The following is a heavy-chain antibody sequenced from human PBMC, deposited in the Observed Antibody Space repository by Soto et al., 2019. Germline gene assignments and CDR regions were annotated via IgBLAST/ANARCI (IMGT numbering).Heavy chain of an antibody. J-gene: IGHJ5*02. V-gene: IGHV3-23*01. CDR2: ISGSGFTT. Sequence: EVQVLDSGGGLVQPGGSLRLSCAASGFTFNNYALTWVRQAPGKGLERVSTISGSGFTTYNADSVKGRFTNSRDNPKNTISLQLTSLRADDTAVYYCAKGEDDIGFVFHHDSWGQGTLVTVCS. CDR3: AKGEDDIGFVFHHDS. D-gene: IGHD3-9*01. CDR1: GFTFNNYA.